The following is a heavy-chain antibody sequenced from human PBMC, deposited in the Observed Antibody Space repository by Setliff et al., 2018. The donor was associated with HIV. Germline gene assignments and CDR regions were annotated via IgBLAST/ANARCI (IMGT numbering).Heavy chain of an antibody. Sequence: ASVKVSCKSSGYTFSNYALHWVRQAPGQRLEWMGWINTANANTKYSQKFQGRVTITRDTSASTAYMGLSSLRSEDTAVYFCARDMQDNNSFGPNSNLGYWGQGTQVTVSS. J-gene: IGHJ4*02. V-gene: IGHV1-3*04. CDR2: INTANANT. CDR1: GYTFSNYA. D-gene: IGHD5-18*01. CDR3: ARDMQDNNSFGPNSNLGY.